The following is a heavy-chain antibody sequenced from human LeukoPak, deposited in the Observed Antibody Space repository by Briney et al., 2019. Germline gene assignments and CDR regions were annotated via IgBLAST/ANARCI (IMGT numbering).Heavy chain of an antibody. Sequence: SETLSLTCAVYGGSFSGYYWSWVRQPPGKGLEWIGEINHSGSTNYNPSLKSRVTISVDTSKNQFSLKLSSVTAADTAVYYCAIVSGSYSYYFDYWGQGTLVTVSS. CDR1: GGSFSGYY. D-gene: IGHD1-26*01. CDR3: AIVSGSYSYYFDY. V-gene: IGHV4-34*01. CDR2: INHSGST. J-gene: IGHJ4*02.